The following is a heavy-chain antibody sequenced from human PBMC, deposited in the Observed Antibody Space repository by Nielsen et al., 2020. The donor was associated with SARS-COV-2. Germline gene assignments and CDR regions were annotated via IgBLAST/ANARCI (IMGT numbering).Heavy chain of an antibody. V-gene: IGHV4-30-4*01. D-gene: IGHD3-22*01. CDR2: IYYSGST. CDR3: ARANYYDSSGYFDY. CDR1: GGSISSGDYY. Sequence: SETLSLTCTVSGGSISSGDYYWSWIRQPPGKGLEWIGYIYYSGSTYYNPSLKSRVTISVDTSKNQFSLKLSSVTAADTAVYYCARANYYDSSGYFDYWGQGTLVTVS. J-gene: IGHJ4*02.